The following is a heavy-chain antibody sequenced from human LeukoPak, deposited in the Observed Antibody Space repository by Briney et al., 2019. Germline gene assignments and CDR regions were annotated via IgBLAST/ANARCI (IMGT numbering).Heavy chain of an antibody. J-gene: IGHJ6*02. Sequence: GGSLRLSCAASGLTFSSYAMSWVRQAPGKGLEWVSAISGSGGSTYYADSVKGRFTISRDNSKNTLYLQMNSLRAEDTAVYYCAKGRYCSSTSCYEGLFGMDVWGQGTTVTVSS. CDR2: ISGSGGST. CDR1: GLTFSSYA. D-gene: IGHD2-2*01. V-gene: IGHV3-23*01. CDR3: AKGRYCSSTSCYEGLFGMDV.